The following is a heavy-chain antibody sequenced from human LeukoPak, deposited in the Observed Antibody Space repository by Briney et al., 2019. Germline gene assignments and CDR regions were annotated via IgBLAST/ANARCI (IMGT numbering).Heavy chain of an antibody. Sequence: PSETLSLTCTVSGGSISSYYWSWIRQPPGKGLEWMGYIYYSGSTNYNPSLKSRVTISVDTSKNQFSLKLSSVTAADTAVYYCARGRFYGDYYFDYWGQGTLVTVSS. J-gene: IGHJ4*02. V-gene: IGHV4-59*01. CDR1: GGSISSYY. CDR3: ARGRFYGDYYFDY. CDR2: IYYSGST. D-gene: IGHD4-17*01.